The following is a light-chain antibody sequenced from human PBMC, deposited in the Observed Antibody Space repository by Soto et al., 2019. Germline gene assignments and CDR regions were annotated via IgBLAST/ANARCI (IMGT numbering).Light chain of an antibody. CDR2: AAS. V-gene: IGKV1-27*01. CDR1: QSISSY. Sequence: DIQMTQSPSSLSASVGDRVTITCRASQSISSYLNWYQQKPGRAPDLLIYAASTLQSGVPSRFSGSGSGTDFTLTISSLQPEDVATYYCQKYKSAPFTFGPGTKVDI. J-gene: IGKJ3*01. CDR3: QKYKSAPFT.